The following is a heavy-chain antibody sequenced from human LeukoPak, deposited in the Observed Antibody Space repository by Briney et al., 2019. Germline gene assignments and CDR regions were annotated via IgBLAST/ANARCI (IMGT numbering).Heavy chain of an antibody. CDR1: GYSINNYW. Sequence: GESLKISCKGSGYSINNYWIGWVRQMPGKGLEWMGIIYPGDSDTRYSPSFQGQVTISADKSISTAYLQWSSLKASDTAMYYYASLYDSSGYPSYFDYWGQGTLATVSS. D-gene: IGHD3-22*01. J-gene: IGHJ4*02. V-gene: IGHV5-51*01. CDR3: ASLYDSSGYPSYFDY. CDR2: IYPGDSDT.